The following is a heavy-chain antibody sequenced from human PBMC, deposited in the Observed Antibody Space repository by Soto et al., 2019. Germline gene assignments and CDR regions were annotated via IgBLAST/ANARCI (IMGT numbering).Heavy chain of an antibody. Sequence: SETLSLTCTVSGGSISSGCYYWSWIRQHPGKGLEWIGYIYYSGSTYYNPSLKSRVTISVDTSKNQFSLKLSSVTAADTAVYYCARDDYYGSGSYLWGQGTLVTVSS. CDR1: GGSISSGCYY. CDR3: ARDDYYGSGSYL. V-gene: IGHV4-31*03. CDR2: IYYSGST. J-gene: IGHJ4*02. D-gene: IGHD3-10*01.